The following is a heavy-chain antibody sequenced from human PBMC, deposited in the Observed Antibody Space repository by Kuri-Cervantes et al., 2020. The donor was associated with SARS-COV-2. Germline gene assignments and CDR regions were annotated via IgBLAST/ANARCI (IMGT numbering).Heavy chain of an antibody. CDR2: ISGSGGST. D-gene: IGHD2-2*02. Sequence: GESLKISCAASGFTFSSYGMHWVRQAPGKGLEWVSSISGSGGSTYYADSVKGRFTISRDNSKNTLYLQMNSLRAEDTAVYYCAKSPRAIVVVPAAISWGQGTLVTVSS. CDR3: AKSPRAIVVVPAAIS. V-gene: IGHV3-23*01. CDR1: GFTFSSYG. J-gene: IGHJ5*02.